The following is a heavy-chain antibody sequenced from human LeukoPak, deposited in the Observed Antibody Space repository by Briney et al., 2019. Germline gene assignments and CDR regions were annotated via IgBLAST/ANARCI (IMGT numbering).Heavy chain of an antibody. D-gene: IGHD2/OR15-2a*01. CDR1: GFTFDDYA. CDR2: ISWNSGNI. J-gene: IGHJ6*03. V-gene: IGHV3-9*01. Sequence: GGSLRLSCAGSGFTFDDYAMHWVRQTPGKGLEWVSGISWNSGNIAYADFVGGRFTISRDNARNSLSLQMNSLSDEDTAVYYCAKDAYGGATFFYYMDVWGKGTTVTVSS. CDR3: AKDAYGGATFFYYMDV.